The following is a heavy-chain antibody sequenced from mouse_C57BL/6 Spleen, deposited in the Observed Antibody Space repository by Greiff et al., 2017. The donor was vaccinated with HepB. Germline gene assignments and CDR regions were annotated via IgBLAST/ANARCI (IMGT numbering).Heavy chain of an antibody. V-gene: IGHV1-64*01. Sequence: QVQLQQPGAELVKPGASVKLSCKASGYTFTSYWMHWVKQRPGQGLEWIGMIHPNSGSTNYNEKFKSKATLTVDKSSSTAYMQLSSLTSEDSAVYYCARRDWIYYDYDGYAMDYWGQGTSVTVSS. CDR2: IHPNSGST. J-gene: IGHJ4*01. CDR1: GYTFTSYW. D-gene: IGHD2-4*01. CDR3: ARRDWIYYDYDGYAMDY.